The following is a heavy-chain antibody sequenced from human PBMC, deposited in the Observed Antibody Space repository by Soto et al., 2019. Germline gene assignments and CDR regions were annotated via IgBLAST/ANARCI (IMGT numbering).Heavy chain of an antibody. V-gene: IGHV1-8*01. CDR1: GYTFTSYD. CDR2: MNPNSGNT. J-gene: IGHJ6*02. Sequence: ASVKVSCKASGYTFTSYDINWVRQATGQGLEWMGWMNPNSGNTGYAQKFQGRVTMTRNTSISTAYMELSSLRSEDTAVYYCARGNIVVVTAIPYYYYGMDVWGQGTTVTVSS. D-gene: IGHD2-21*02. CDR3: ARGNIVVVTAIPYYYYGMDV.